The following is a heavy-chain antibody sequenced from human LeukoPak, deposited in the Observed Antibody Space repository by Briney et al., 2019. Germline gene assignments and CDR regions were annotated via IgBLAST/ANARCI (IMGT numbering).Heavy chain of an antibody. J-gene: IGHJ4*02. CDR2: ISDDGRSK. CDR1: GFSFISYG. CDR3: AKRPSDYGDYVSYFDY. Sequence: GGSLRLSCAASGFSFISYGMHWVRQAPGKGLEWVGVISDDGRSKDYADSVKGRFTISRDNSKDTLYLQMNSLRDEDTAVYYCAKRPSDYGDYVSYFDYWGQGTLVTVSS. D-gene: IGHD4-17*01. V-gene: IGHV3-30*18.